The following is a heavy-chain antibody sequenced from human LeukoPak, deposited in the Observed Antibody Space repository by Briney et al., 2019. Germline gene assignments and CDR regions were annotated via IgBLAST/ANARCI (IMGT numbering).Heavy chain of an antibody. J-gene: IGHJ5*02. CDR3: ARGRSLWGSGRRLDP. Sequence: SETLSLTCIVSGYSIISDYFWGWVRQPPGKGLEWIGEINHSGSTNYNPSLKSRVTISVDTSKNQFSLKLSSVTAADTAVYYCARGRSLWGSGRRLDPWGQGTLVTVSS. CDR1: GYSIISDYF. V-gene: IGHV4-38-2*02. D-gene: IGHD3-10*01. CDR2: INHSGST.